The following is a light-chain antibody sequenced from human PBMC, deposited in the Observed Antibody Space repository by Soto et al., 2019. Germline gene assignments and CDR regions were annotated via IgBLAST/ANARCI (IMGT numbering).Light chain of an antibody. V-gene: IGKV1-5*03. J-gene: IGKJ2*01. Sequence: DFQMTQSPSTLSASVGDRVTITCRASQSIHSWLAWYQQKPGRTPKLLIYKASTLESGVPSRFSGSGSGTEFTLTINSMQPDDFATYYCQQYNTHPYTFGQGTKVDIK. CDR3: QQYNTHPYT. CDR2: KAS. CDR1: QSIHSW.